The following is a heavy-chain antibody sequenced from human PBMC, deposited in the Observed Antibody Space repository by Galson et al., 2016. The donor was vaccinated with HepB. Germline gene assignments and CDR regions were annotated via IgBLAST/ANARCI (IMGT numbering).Heavy chain of an antibody. CDR3: ARGPSATLPHWYFDH. CDR2: IYPGDSDP. V-gene: IGHV5-51*03. CDR1: GYSFTNYW. Sequence: QSGAEVKKPGESLKISCTASGYSFTNYWIGWVRQMPGKGLEWMGLIYPGDSDPTHSASLKGPVTVSADKSTGTAYLQWSSLKASDTAMYYCARGPSATLPHWYFDHWGRGTLVTVSS. D-gene: IGHD2-2*01. J-gene: IGHJ2*01.